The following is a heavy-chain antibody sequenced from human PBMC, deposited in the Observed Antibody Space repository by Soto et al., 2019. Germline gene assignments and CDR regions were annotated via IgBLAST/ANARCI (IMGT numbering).Heavy chain of an antibody. Sequence: GGSLRLSCAASGFTFSSYGMHWVRQAPGKGLEWVAVISYDGSNKYYADSVKGRFTISRDNSKNTLYLQMNSLRAEDTAVYYCAKDNGLRTMIVVVIDYWGQGTLVTVSS. D-gene: IGHD3-22*01. CDR2: ISYDGSNK. CDR3: AKDNGLRTMIVVVIDY. CDR1: GFTFSSYG. J-gene: IGHJ4*02. V-gene: IGHV3-30*18.